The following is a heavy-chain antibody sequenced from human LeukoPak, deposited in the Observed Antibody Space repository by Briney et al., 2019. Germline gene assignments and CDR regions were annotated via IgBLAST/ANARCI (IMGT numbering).Heavy chain of an antibody. D-gene: IGHD6-19*01. CDR1: GYTFTSYG. Sequence: ASVKVSCKASGYTFTSYGISWVRQAPGQGLEWMGWISAYNGNTNYAQKLQGRVTMTTDTSTSTAYMELRSLRSDDTAVYYCARTNRIAVAGIHWFDPWGQGTLVTVSS. V-gene: IGHV1-18*01. CDR2: ISAYNGNT. J-gene: IGHJ5*02. CDR3: ARTNRIAVAGIHWFDP.